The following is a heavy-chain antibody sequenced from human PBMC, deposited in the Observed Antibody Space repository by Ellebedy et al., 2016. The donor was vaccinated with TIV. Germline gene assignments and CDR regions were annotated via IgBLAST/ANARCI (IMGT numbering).Heavy chain of an antibody. Sequence: SETLSLTCTVSGCSISSDFLSWXXXXPGKGLDWIGYFSVIGISNYNPSFRSRAIISMDTSKNQFSLTLYSMTAADTAVYYCARLPRGDIYGYFDYWGQGTLVTVSS. V-gene: IGHV4-59*01. CDR3: ARLPRGDIYGYFDY. J-gene: IGHJ4*02. CDR2: FSVIGIS. CDR1: GCSISSDF. D-gene: IGHD5-18*01.